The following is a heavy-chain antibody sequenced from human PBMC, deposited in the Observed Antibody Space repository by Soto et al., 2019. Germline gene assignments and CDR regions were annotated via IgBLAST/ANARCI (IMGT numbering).Heavy chain of an antibody. J-gene: IGHJ6*02. CDR1: GFTFSSYS. D-gene: IGHD2-15*01. Sequence: GGSLRLSCAASGFTFSSYSMNWVRQAPGKGLEWVSSISSSSSYIYYADSVKGRFTISRDNAKNSLYLQMNSLRAEDTAVYYCAREVVAASYYYYGMDVWGQGTTVTV. CDR3: AREVVAASYYYYGMDV. CDR2: ISSSSSYI. V-gene: IGHV3-21*01.